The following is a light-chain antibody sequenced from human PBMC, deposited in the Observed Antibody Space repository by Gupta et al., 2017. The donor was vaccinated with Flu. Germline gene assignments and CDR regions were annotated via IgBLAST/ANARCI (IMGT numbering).Light chain of an antibody. CDR3: QQHAHSPLT. J-gene: IGKJ4*01. CDR1: QSVTKNY. CDR2: DAS. V-gene: IGKV3-20*01. Sequence: GTLSSSPGERATLSGRASQSVTKNYLAWYQQKRGQAPRLLIHDASSRATGIPDRFSGSGSGTDFTLTISSLEPEDFAVYFCQQHAHSPLTFGGGTKVEI.